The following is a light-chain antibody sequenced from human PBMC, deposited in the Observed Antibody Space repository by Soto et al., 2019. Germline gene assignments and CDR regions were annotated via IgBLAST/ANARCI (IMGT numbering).Light chain of an antibody. Sequence: EIVLTQSPATLSLSPGRVSTLSCRASQSVSSYLAWYQQKPGQAPRLLIYDASNRATGIPARFSGTGSGTDFTLTSNNLEPEDFAVYYCQVRTNWSIAFGRGTRVEIK. J-gene: IGKJ5*01. CDR1: QSVSSY. CDR3: QVRTNWSIA. CDR2: DAS. V-gene: IGKV3-11*01.